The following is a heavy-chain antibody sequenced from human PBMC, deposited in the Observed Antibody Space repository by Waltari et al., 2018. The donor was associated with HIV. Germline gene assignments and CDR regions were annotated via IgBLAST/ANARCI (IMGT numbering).Heavy chain of an antibody. J-gene: IGHJ3*02. CDR3: ARGHYYDGRGFWVDAFDI. CDR2: FSYGGSP. D-gene: IGHD3-22*01. Sequence: VQLQESGPGLVTPSETLSLICTLSGGSSSSHLWTWIRQPPGQGLEWIGNFSYGGSPNYNPSLKSRVIILVDTSKNQFSLKLSPVTAADTAVYYCARGHYYDGRGFWVDAFDIWGQGTMVTVSS. CDR1: GGSSSSHL. V-gene: IGHV4-59*11.